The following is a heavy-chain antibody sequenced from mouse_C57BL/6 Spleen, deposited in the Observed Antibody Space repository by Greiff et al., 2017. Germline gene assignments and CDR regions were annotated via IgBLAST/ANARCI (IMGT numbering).Heavy chain of an antibody. Sequence: EVMLVESGAGLVKPGGSLTLSCAASGFTFSSYAMSWVRQTPEKRLEWVAYISSGGDYIYYADTVKGRFTISRDNARNTLYLQMSSLKSEDTAMYYCTRDPLYGNYVYFDVWGTGTTVTVSS. CDR2: ISSGGDYI. D-gene: IGHD2-1*01. V-gene: IGHV5-9-1*02. CDR1: GFTFSSYA. CDR3: TRDPLYGNYVYFDV. J-gene: IGHJ1*03.